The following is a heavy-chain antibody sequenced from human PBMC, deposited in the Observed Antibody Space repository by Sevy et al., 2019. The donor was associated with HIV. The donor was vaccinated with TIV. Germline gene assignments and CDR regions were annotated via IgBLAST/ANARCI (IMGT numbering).Heavy chain of an antibody. V-gene: IGHV4-59*01. CDR1: GGSISSYY. CDR2: IYYSGST. J-gene: IGHJ4*02. CDR3: ARVGADFDWFPFDY. D-gene: IGHD3-9*01. Sequence: SETLSLTCTVSGGSISSYYWSWIRQPPGKGLEWIGYIYYSGSTNYNPSLKSRVTISVDTSKNQFSLKLSSVTAADTAVYYCARVGADFDWFPFDYWGQGTLVTVSS.